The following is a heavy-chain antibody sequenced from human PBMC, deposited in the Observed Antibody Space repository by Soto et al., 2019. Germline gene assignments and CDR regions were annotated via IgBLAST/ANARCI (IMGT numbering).Heavy chain of an antibody. Sequence: VQLVESGGGLVQPGGSLRLSCAASGFTFSSYSMNWVRQAPGKGLEWVAVISYNGSNKYYADSVKGRFTISRDNSKNTLYLQMNSLRAEDTAVYYCARDRHEGYDLIGAYYYGMDVWGQGTTVTVSS. CDR1: GFTFSSYS. CDR2: ISYNGSNK. CDR3: ARDRHEGYDLIGAYYYGMDV. D-gene: IGHD3-3*01. J-gene: IGHJ6*02. V-gene: IGHV3-30*03.